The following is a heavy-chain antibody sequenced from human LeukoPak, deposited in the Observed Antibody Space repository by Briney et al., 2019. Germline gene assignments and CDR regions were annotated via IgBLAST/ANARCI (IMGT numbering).Heavy chain of an antibody. CDR2: IYTSGST. CDR3: ARDVGVVPAASDWFDS. D-gene: IGHD2-2*01. Sequence: SETLSLTCTVSGGSISSYYWSWIRQPAGKGLEWIGRIYTSGSTNYNPSLKSRVTISVDTSKNQFSLKLSSVTAADTAVYYCARDVGVVPAASDWFDSWGQGTLVTVSS. J-gene: IGHJ5*01. CDR1: GGSISSYY. V-gene: IGHV4-4*07.